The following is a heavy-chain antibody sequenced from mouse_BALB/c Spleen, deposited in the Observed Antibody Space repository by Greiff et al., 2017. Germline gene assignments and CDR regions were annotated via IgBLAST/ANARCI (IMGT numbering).Heavy chain of an antibody. Sequence: QVQLQQPGAELVKPGASVKLSCKASGYTFTSYWMHWVKQRPGQGLEWIGEINPSNGRTNYNEKFKSKATLTVDKSSSTAYMQLSSLTSEDSAVYYCARRGYYGSGSLYAMDYWGQGTSVTVSS. V-gene: IGHV1S81*02. D-gene: IGHD1-1*01. J-gene: IGHJ4*01. CDR3: ARRGYYGSGSLYAMDY. CDR2: INPSNGRT. CDR1: GYTFTSYW.